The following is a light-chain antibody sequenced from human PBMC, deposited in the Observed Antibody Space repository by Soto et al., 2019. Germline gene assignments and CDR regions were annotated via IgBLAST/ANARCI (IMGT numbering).Light chain of an antibody. J-gene: IGKJ1*01. Sequence: EIVLTQSPATLSLSPGERATLSCRASQSVSSFLGWYQQKPGQAPRLLIYDASNRAPGIPARFSGSGSGTDFTLAISILEPEDFAVYYCQQRSSWTFGQGTKVDIK. CDR3: QQRSSWT. CDR1: QSVSSF. V-gene: IGKV3-11*01. CDR2: DAS.